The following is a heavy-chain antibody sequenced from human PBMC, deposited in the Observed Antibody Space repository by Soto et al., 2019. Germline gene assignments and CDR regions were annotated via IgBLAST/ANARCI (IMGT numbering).Heavy chain of an antibody. CDR3: AKEQKVDDYIWGRYRSSFDY. J-gene: IGHJ4*02. CDR1: GFTFSTYG. CDR2: ISYEGSNK. V-gene: IGHV3-30*18. D-gene: IGHD3-16*02. Sequence: PGGSLRLSCAASGFTFSTYGMHWVRQAPGKGLEKVAVISYEGSNKYYADSVKGRITISRDNSKNTLYLQMNSLRAEDTAVYYCAKEQKVDDYIWGRYRSSFDYWGQGTLVTVSS.